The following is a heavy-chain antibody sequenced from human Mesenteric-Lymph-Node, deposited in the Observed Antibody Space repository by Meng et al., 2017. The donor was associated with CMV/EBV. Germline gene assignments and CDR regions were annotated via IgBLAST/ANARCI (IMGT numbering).Heavy chain of an antibody. Sequence: SETLSLTCTVSGGSISSYYWSWIRQPPGKGLEWIGYIYYSGSTNYNPPLKSRVTISVDTSKNQFSLKLSSVTAADTAVYYCARDLGLGFWSGFDPWGQGTLVTVSS. CDR1: GGSISSYY. V-gene: IGHV4-59*01. CDR2: IYYSGST. D-gene: IGHD3-3*01. CDR3: ARDLGLGFWSGFDP. J-gene: IGHJ5*02.